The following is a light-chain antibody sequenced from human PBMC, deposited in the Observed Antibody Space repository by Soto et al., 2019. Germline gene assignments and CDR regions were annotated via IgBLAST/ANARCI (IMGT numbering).Light chain of an antibody. CDR3: QQYGSSPVIT. V-gene: IGKV1-13*02. Sequence: AIQLTQSPSSLSASVGDRVTITCRASQGISSALAWYQQKPGKAPKLLIYDASSLESGVPSRFSGSGSGTDFTLTISSLQPEDFATYYCQQYGSSPVITFGQGTRLEIK. CDR1: QGISSA. CDR2: DAS. J-gene: IGKJ5*01.